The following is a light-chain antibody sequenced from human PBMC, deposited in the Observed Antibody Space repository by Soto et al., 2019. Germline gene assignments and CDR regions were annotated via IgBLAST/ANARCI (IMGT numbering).Light chain of an antibody. CDR2: DAS. V-gene: IGKV1-5*01. CDR1: QSISSW. CDR3: QQYNSYPRYT. Sequence: DIQMTQSPSTLSASVGDRVTITCRASQSISSWLAWYQQKPGKAPKLLIYDASSLESGVPSRFSGSGSGTEFTHTISSLQPDDFATYYCQQYNSYPRYTFGQGTKLEIK. J-gene: IGKJ2*01.